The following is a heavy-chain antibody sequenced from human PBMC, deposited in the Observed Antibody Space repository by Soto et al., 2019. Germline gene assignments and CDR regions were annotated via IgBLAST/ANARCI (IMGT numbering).Heavy chain of an antibody. V-gene: IGHV4-39*02. CDR3: ARDYIAVAGTVDY. CDR2: IYYSGST. CDR1: GGSISSSSYY. D-gene: IGHD6-19*01. Sequence: SETLSLTCTVSGGSISSSSYYWGWIRQPPGKGLEWIGSIYYSGSTYYNPSLKSRVTISVDTSKNQFSLKLSSVTAADTAVYYCARDYIAVAGTVDYWGQGTLVTVSS. J-gene: IGHJ4*02.